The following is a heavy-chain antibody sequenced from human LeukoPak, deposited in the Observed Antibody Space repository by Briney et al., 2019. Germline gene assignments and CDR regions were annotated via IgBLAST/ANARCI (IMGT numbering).Heavy chain of an antibody. CDR1: QFTFSTYA. D-gene: IGHD6-19*01. Sequence: GGSLRLSCTASQFTFSTYAMHWVRQAPGKGLEWVAAISYDGTNKYYADSVKGRINISRDNSKNTVYLQMSNVTAEDTAMYHCARDRGGSGWYYLDYWGQGTLVTVSS. CDR2: ISYDGTNK. CDR3: ARDRGGSGWYYLDY. J-gene: IGHJ4*02. V-gene: IGHV3-30-3*01.